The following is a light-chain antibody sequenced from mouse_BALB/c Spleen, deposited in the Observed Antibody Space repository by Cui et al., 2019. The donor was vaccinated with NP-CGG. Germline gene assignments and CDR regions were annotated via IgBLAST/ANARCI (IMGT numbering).Light chain of an antibody. CDR1: TGAVTTSNY. V-gene: IGLV1*01. CDR3: VLWYSNHWV. J-gene: IGLJ1*01. Sequence: QAVVTQESALTTFPGETVTLTCLSSTGAVTTSNYANWVQEKPDHLFTGLIGGTNNRAPGVPARFSGSLIGDKAALTITGAQTEDEAIYFCVLWYSNHWVFGGGTKLTVL. CDR2: GTN.